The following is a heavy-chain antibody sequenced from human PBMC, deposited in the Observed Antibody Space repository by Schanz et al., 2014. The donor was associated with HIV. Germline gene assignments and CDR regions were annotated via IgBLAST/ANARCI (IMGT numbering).Heavy chain of an antibody. J-gene: IGHJ4*02. CDR2: ISATGGST. D-gene: IGHD3-22*01. CDR1: GFTFKSYA. CDR3: AKPEYDSSGNSQTHFDY. Sequence: VQLVESGGGVVQPGRSLRLSCAASGFTFKSYAMSWVRQAPGKGLEWVSAISATGGSTYYADSVKGRFTISRDNSKNTLSLQMTALRTEDTAIYYCAKPEYDSSGNSQTHFDYWGQGTLVSVSS. V-gene: IGHV3-23*04.